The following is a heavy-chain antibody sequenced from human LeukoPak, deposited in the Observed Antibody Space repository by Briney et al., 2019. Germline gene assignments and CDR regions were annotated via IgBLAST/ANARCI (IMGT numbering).Heavy chain of an antibody. Sequence: TGEFLKISCKGSGYNFANYWIAWVRQMPGKGLEWMGIIYPGDSDTRYSPSFQGQVTISADKSITTAYLQWSSLKASVTAMYYCARQPYHYDGSGYYFFDFWGQGTLVTVSS. D-gene: IGHD3-22*01. J-gene: IGHJ4*02. CDR2: IYPGDSDT. V-gene: IGHV5-51*01. CDR3: ARQPYHYDGSGYYFFDF. CDR1: GYNFANYW.